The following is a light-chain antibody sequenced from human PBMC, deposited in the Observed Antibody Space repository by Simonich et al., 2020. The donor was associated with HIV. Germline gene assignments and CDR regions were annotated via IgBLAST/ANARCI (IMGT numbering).Light chain of an antibody. CDR3: QQYYSTPT. CDR1: QGVLYSSNNKNY. V-gene: IGKV4-1*01. CDR2: WAS. J-gene: IGKJ1*01. Sequence: DIVMTQSPDSLAVSLGERATINCKSSQGVLYSSNNKNYLAWYQPKPGQPPKLLIYWASTRESGVPDRFSGSGSGTDFTLTISSLQAEDVAVYYCQQYYSTPTCGQGTKVEIK.